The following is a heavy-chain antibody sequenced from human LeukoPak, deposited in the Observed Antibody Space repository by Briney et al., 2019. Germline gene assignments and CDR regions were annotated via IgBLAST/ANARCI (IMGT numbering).Heavy chain of an antibody. Sequence: GASVKVSCKTSGYTFASYGIYWVRHAPGQGLEWMGWSSAYNGNTNYAQKLQGRVSMTTDTSTSTAYMELRSLRSDATALYYCARVLDDSSLYYFDYWGQGTLVTVSS. D-gene: IGHD3-22*01. CDR2: SSAYNGNT. V-gene: IGHV1-18*01. CDR3: ARVLDDSSLYYFDY. J-gene: IGHJ4*02. CDR1: GYTFASYG.